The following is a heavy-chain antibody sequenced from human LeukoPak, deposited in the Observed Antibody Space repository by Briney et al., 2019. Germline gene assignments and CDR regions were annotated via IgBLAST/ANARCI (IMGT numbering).Heavy chain of an antibody. V-gene: IGHV4-34*01. Sequence: SETLSLTCAVYGGSFSGYYWSWIRQPPGKGLEWIGEINHSGSTNYNPSLKSRVTISVDTSKNQFSLKLSSVTAADTAVYYCARENRMTNFDYWGQGTLVTVSS. CDR3: ARENRMTNFDY. CDR2: INHSGST. J-gene: IGHJ4*02. D-gene: IGHD4-11*01. CDR1: GGSFSGYY.